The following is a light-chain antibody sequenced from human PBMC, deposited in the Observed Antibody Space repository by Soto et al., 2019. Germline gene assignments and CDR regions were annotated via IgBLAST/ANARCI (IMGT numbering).Light chain of an antibody. CDR1: KSDRTK. CDR2: GES. Sequence: TKSQNTLYVSPGEGATLSCRAHKSDRTKLAWYQQKAGQAPRLLIYGESTRATGILDRFSGSGCGTEFTLTISILQSEDFAIYYCQQYNSWPLITFGQGTRLEIK. CDR3: QQYNSWPLIT. V-gene: IGKV3-15*01. J-gene: IGKJ5*01.